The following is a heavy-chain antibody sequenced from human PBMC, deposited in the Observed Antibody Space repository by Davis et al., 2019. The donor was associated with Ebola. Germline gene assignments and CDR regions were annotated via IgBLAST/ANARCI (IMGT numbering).Heavy chain of an antibody. Sequence: PSETLSLTCAISGDSVSMNSAGWNWIRQSPSRGLEWLGRTYYYRSKWYIDYAESVKSRINISPDTAKNQFSLHLNSVTPEDTAVYYCARGWLRSGLDVWGKGAAVTVSS. D-gene: IGHD5-12*01. CDR3: ARGWLRSGLDV. CDR2: TYYYRSKWYI. CDR1: GDSVSMNSAG. V-gene: IGHV6-1*01. J-gene: IGHJ6*04.